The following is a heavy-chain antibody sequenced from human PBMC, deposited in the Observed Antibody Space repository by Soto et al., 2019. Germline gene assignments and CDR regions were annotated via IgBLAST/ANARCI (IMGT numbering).Heavy chain of an antibody. CDR1: GNPSTRGGSS. Sequence: QVQLQESGPGLVNPSKTLSPTCTFSGNPSTRGGSSWTWIRQHPGKGLEWIGYIYYSGVTYYNPSLKSRVTISVDTSKNQFSLKLSSVTAADTAMYYCARDLRGRGSGRFDPWGQGTLVTVSS. CDR2: IYYSGVT. J-gene: IGHJ5*02. D-gene: IGHD3-10*01. CDR3: ARDLRGRGSGRFDP. V-gene: IGHV4-31*03.